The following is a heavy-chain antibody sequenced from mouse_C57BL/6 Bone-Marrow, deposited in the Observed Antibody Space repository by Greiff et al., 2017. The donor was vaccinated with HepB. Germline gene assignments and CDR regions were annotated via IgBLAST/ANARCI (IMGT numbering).Heavy chain of an antibody. D-gene: IGHD2-3*01. CDR3: ARFDDGYPYAMDY. CDR2: ISSGSSTI. V-gene: IGHV5-17*01. J-gene: IGHJ4*01. Sequence: EVKLVESGGGLVKPGGSLKLSCAASGFTFSDYGMHWVRQAPEKGLEWVAYISSGSSTIYYADTVKGRFTISRDNAKNTLFLQMTSLRSEDTAMYYCARFDDGYPYAMDYWGQGTSVTVSS. CDR1: GFTFSDYG.